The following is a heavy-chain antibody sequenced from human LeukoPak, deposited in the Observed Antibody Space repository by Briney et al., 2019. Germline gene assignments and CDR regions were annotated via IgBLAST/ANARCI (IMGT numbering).Heavy chain of an antibody. V-gene: IGHV4-4*02. D-gene: IGHD2-8*01. Sequence: SETLSLTCGVSGGSITSTNWWSWARQPPGQGLEWIGEISLSGLTNYNPSLKSRVTMALDKSKNHLSLNLTSVTAADTAVYYCSRENGAFSPFGYWGQGTLVTAPS. CDR3: SRENGAFSPFGY. J-gene: IGHJ4*02. CDR2: ISLSGLT. CDR1: GGSITSTNW.